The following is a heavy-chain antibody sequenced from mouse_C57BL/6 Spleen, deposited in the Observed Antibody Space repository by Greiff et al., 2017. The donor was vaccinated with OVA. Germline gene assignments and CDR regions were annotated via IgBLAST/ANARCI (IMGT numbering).Heavy chain of an antibody. J-gene: IGHJ2*01. CDR3: ARLYDYDSDY. D-gene: IGHD2-4*01. CDR1: GYAFSSYW. Sequence: VKLQESGAELVKPGASVKISCKASGYAFSSYWMNWVKQRPGKGLEWIGQIYPGDGDTNYNGKFKGKATLTADKSSSTAYMQLSSLTSEDSAVYFCARLYDYDSDYWGQGTTLTVSS. CDR2: IYPGDGDT. V-gene: IGHV1-80*01.